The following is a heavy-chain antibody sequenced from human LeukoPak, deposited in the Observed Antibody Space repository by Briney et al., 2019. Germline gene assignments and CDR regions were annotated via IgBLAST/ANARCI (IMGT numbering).Heavy chain of an antibody. CDR1: GYTFTIDG. CDR3: ARGTKSWGYRDY. CDR2: ISGYNGNT. Sequence: ASVKVSRKASGYTFTIDGITWVRQARGQGLEWMGWISGYNGNTDYAQNFQDRVTMTTDTSTSTAYMELRSLTSDDTAVYYCARGTKSWGYRDYWGQGTLVTVSP. V-gene: IGHV1-18*01. J-gene: IGHJ4*02. D-gene: IGHD2-2*01.